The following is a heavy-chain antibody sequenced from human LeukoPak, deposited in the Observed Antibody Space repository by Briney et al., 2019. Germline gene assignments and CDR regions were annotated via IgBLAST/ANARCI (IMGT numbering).Heavy chain of an antibody. V-gene: IGHV3-23*01. CDR1: GFTFSSSA. CDR3: AKLGIAAAGNHNYYFYGMDL. CDR2: ISDSGGSP. D-gene: IGHD6-13*01. J-gene: IGHJ6*02. Sequence: GGSLRLSCAASGFTFSSSAMSWVRHAPAKGLEWVSTISDSGGSPYYADSVKGRFTISRDNSKNTLYLQMNSLRAEDRAVYFCAKLGIAAAGNHNYYFYGMDLWGQGTTVTVSS.